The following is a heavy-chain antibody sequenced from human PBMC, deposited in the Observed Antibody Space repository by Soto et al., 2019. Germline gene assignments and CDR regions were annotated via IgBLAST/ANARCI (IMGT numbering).Heavy chain of an antibody. CDR2: ISSSSSTI. CDR1: GFTFSSYS. D-gene: IGHD1-1*01. Sequence: GGSLRLSCAASGFTFSSYSMNWVRQAPGKGLEWVSYISSSSSTIYYADSVKGRFTISRDNAKNSLYLQMNSLRAEDTAVYYCASASTTGTFSNRWFDPWGQGTLVTVSS. J-gene: IGHJ5*02. CDR3: ASASTTGTFSNRWFDP. V-gene: IGHV3-48*01.